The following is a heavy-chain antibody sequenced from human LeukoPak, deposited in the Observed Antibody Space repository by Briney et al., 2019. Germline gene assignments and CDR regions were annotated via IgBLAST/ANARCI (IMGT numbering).Heavy chain of an antibody. D-gene: IGHD2-8*02. CDR1: GCSVSSGSYH. J-gene: IGHJ3*01. CDR3: ARVPGGGTAAN. Sequence: SETLSLTCTVSGCSVSSGSYHRSWIRQPPGKGLEWIGYIYYSGSTNYNPSLKSRVTISVDTSKNQFSLKLRSVTAADMHVYYCARVPGGGTAANWGQGTMVTVSS. CDR2: IYYSGST. V-gene: IGHV4-61*01.